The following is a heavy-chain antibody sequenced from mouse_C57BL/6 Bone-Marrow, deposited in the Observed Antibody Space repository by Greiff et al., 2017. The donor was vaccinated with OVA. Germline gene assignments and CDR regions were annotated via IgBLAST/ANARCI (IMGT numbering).Heavy chain of an antibody. Sequence: QVQLQQPGAELVKPGASVKLSCKASGYTFTSYWMHWVKQRPGQGLEWIGMIHPNSGSTNYNEKFKSKATLTVDKSSITAYMQLSSLTSEDTAVYYCARVDSCFAYWGQGTLVTVSA. V-gene: IGHV1-64*01. J-gene: IGHJ3*01. CDR1: GYTFTSYW. CDR2: IHPNSGST. CDR3: ARVDSCFAY.